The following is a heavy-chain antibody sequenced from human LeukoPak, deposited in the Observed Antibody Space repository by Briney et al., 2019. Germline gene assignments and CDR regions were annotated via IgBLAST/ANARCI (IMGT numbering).Heavy chain of an antibody. D-gene: IGHD3-22*01. V-gene: IGHV3-23*01. J-gene: IGHJ4*02. Sequence: GGSLRLSCAASGFTFRSYGMSWVRQAPGKGLEWVSGISGSGGRTFYADSVKGRFTISRDKSKNTLYLQMNSLRSEDTAVYYCATDSDDSSGYYPYYFDYWGQGTLVTVSS. CDR1: GFTFRSYG. CDR2: ISGSGGRT. CDR3: ATDSDDSSGYYPYYFDY.